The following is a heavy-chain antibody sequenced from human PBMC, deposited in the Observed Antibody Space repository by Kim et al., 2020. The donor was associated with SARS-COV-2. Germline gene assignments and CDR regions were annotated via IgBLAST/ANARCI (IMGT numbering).Heavy chain of an antibody. D-gene: IGHD2-2*01. J-gene: IGHJ5*02. CDR3: ARTSGKGYCTTTSGLRGGWFDP. V-gene: IGHV2-70*11. CDR1: GISLSTRGMC. Sequence: SGPTLVKPTQTLTLTCTLSGISLSTRGMCVSWIRQPPGRALEWLARIDWDDDKYYTTSLKTRLAISKDTPKNQVVLTMTNVDPVDTATYYCARTSGKGYCTTTSGLRGGWFDPWGQGTLVTVSS. CDR2: IDWDDDK.